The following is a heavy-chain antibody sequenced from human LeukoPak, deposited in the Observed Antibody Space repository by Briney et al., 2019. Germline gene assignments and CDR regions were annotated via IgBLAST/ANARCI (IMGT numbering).Heavy chain of an antibody. CDR1: GGSISSSSYY. V-gene: IGHV4-39*07. J-gene: IGHJ4*02. D-gene: IGHD3-16*01. CDR3: ASGLGEFRGY. Sequence: SETLSLTCTVSGGSISSSSYYWGWIRQPPGKGLEWIGSIYYSGSTYYNPSLKSRVTISVDTSKNQFSLKLSSVTAADTAVYYCASGLGEFRGYWGQGTLVTVSS. CDR2: IYYSGST.